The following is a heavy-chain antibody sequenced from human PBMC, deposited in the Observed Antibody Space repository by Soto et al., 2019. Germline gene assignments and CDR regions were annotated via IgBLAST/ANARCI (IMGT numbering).Heavy chain of an antibody. J-gene: IGHJ4*02. D-gene: IGHD3-10*02. CDR1: GFTFSSYA. Sequence: QVQLVESGGGVVQPGRSLRLSCAASGFTFSSYAMHWVRQAPGKGLEWVAVISYDGSNKYYADSVKGRFTISRDNSKNTLYLQMNSLRAKNTAVYYGARLGSGSSSSNFAYWGQGALVTVSS. CDR3: ARLGSGSSSSNFAY. CDR2: ISYDGSNK. V-gene: IGHV3-30-3*01.